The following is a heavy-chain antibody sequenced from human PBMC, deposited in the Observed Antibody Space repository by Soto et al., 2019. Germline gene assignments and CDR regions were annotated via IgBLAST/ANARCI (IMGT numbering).Heavy chain of an antibody. CDR2: TYHSGSP. V-gene: IGHV4-30-2*01. CDR3: ARRWGRTFDY. D-gene: IGHD7-27*01. CDR1: GDTISTGGYT. Sequence: SETLSLTCDVSGDTISTGGYTWAWIRQPPGKALEWIGHTYHSGSPYYNPSLKSRVIISVDRSKNQFSLKVSSVTAADTAVYYCARRWGRTFDYWGQGTLVTVSS. J-gene: IGHJ4*02.